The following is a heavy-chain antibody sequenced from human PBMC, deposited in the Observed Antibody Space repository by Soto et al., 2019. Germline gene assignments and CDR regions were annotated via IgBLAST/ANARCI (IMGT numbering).Heavy chain of an antibody. V-gene: IGHV4-39*01. Sequence: PSETLSLTCTVSGGSIGSSSYQWGWIRQPPGKGLEWIGSIYYRGTTNYNPSLKSRVTISVDTSKNQFSLKLSSVTAADTAVYYCARAFSGSYSYYYYMDVWGKGTTVTVSS. J-gene: IGHJ6*03. CDR3: ARAFSGSYSYYYYMDV. D-gene: IGHD3-10*01. CDR2: IYYRGTT. CDR1: GGSIGSSSYQ.